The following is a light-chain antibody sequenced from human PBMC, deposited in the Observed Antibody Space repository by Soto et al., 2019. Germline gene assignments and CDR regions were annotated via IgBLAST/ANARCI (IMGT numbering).Light chain of an antibody. CDR3: QQYGTSPLT. J-gene: IGKJ4*01. V-gene: IGKV3-20*01. CDR2: GAS. CDR1: QSVSSAY. Sequence: VLTQSPSTLSLSPGERATLSCRASQSVSSAYLAWYQQKPGQAPRLLIYGASSRASGIPDKFSGSGSGTDFILTISRLEPEDFAVYYCQQYGTSPLTFGGGTKLEIK.